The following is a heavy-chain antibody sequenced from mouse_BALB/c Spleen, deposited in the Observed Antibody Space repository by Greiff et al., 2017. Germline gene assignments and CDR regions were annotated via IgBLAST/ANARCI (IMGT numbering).Heavy chain of an antibody. CDR2: ISNGGGST. Sequence: VQLKESGGGLVQPGGSLKLSCAASGFTFSSYTMSWVRQTPEKRLEWVAYISNGGGSTYYPDTVKGRFTISRDNAKNTLYLQMSSLKSEDTAMYYCARYDYDDAMDYWGQGTSVTVSS. D-gene: IGHD2-4*01. V-gene: IGHV5-12-2*01. J-gene: IGHJ4*01. CDR1: GFTFSSYT. CDR3: ARYDYDDAMDY.